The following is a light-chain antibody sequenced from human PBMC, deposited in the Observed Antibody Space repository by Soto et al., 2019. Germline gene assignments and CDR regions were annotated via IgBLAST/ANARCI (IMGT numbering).Light chain of an antibody. CDR3: QQLYSYPLT. CDR1: QGISNF. V-gene: IGKV1-9*01. Sequence: IQLTQSPSSLSASVGDRVTITCRATQGISNFLVWYQQKPGKAPKLLIYAASTLQSGVPSRCSGSGAGTDFTLTIGSLQPEDFATYYCQQLYSYPLTFGQGTRLEIK. CDR2: AAS. J-gene: IGKJ5*01.